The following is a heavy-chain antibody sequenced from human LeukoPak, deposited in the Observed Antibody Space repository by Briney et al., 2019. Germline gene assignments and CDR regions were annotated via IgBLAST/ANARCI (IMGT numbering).Heavy chain of an antibody. CDR1: GFTFSTYN. CDR3: VRDNSRGQSLGVIY. J-gene: IGHJ4*02. D-gene: IGHD3-22*01. Sequence: PGGSLRLSCAASGFTFSTYNMNWVRQAPGKGLEWISYINADSSTIQYADSVRGRFTTSRDNAKNSLYLQMNSLRAEDTAVYYCVRDNSRGQSLGVIYWGQGSPVTVSS. V-gene: IGHV3-48*01. CDR2: INADSSTI.